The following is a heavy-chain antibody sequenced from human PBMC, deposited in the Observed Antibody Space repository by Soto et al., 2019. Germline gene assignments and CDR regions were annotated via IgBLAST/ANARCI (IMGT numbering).Heavy chain of an antibody. CDR1: GFTFTNYA. Sequence: EVQLLESGGGLVQPGGSLRLSCAASGFTFTNYAMSWVRQAPGKGLEWVSTVSGGGDGTYYADSVKGRFSTSRDNSRNTGDQQMNSLRAEDTAVYDCAKKGLGSLATYCNYGDCHYAFDLCGQGTIVTVSS. V-gene: IGHV3-23*01. CDR3: AKKGLGSLATYCNYGDCHYAFDL. J-gene: IGHJ3*01. D-gene: IGHD2-21*02. CDR2: VSGGGDGT.